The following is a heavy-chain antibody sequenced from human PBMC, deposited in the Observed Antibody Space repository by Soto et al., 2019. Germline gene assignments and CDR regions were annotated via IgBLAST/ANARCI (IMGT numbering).Heavy chain of an antibody. CDR1: GFTFSSYA. Sequence: EVQLVESGGGLAQPGGSLRLSCAASGFTFSSYAMHWVRQAPGKGLEYVSAISSNGGSTYYANSVKGRFTISRDNSKNTLYLQMGSRRAEDMAVYYCARDSGYCSSTSCPFDYWGQGTLVTVSS. J-gene: IGHJ4*02. CDR3: ARDSGYCSSTSCPFDY. V-gene: IGHV3-64*01. CDR2: ISSNGGST. D-gene: IGHD2-2*01.